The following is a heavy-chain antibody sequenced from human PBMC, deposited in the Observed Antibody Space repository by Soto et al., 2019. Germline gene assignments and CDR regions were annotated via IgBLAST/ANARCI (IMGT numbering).Heavy chain of an antibody. CDR3: VRLYHYDSSGYSFDY. J-gene: IGHJ4*02. CDR1: GYSCTNYW. Sequence: GESLKIPCRGSGYSCTNYWINWVRQMPGKGLEWMGRIDPSDSYTNYSPSFQGHVTLSADKSISTAYLQWSSLKASDTAMYYCVRLYHYDSSGYSFDYWGQGTLVTVSS. V-gene: IGHV5-10-1*01. CDR2: IDPSDSYT. D-gene: IGHD3-22*01.